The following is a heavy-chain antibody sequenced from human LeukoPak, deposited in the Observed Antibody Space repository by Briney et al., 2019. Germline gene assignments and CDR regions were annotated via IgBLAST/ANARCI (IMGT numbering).Heavy chain of an antibody. V-gene: IGHV4-31*03. Sequence: SETLSLTCTVSGGSISSGGFCWSWIRQHPGKGLEWVGYIHYSGISYSNPSLRSRITLSVDTSKNQFSLKLTSVTAADTAVYYCARDALDTTVRGTLPGGFDPWGQGTLVTVSS. CDR2: IHYSGIS. CDR3: ARDALDTTVRGTLPGGFDP. CDR1: GGSISSGGFC. D-gene: IGHD3-10*01. J-gene: IGHJ5*02.